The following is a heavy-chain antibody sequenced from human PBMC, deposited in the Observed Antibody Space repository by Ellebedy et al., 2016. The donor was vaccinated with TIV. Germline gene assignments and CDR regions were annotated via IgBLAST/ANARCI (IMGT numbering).Heavy chain of an antibody. V-gene: IGHV1-46*01. CDR1: GYTFTSYY. Sequence: ASVKVSXXASGYTFTSYYMHWVRQAPGQGLEWMGIINPSGGSTSYAQKFQGRVTTTRDTSTSTVYMELSSLRSEDTAVYYCARDLKGYSSSWDRGVDYWGQGTLVTVSS. D-gene: IGHD6-13*01. J-gene: IGHJ4*02. CDR2: INPSGGST. CDR3: ARDLKGYSSSWDRGVDY.